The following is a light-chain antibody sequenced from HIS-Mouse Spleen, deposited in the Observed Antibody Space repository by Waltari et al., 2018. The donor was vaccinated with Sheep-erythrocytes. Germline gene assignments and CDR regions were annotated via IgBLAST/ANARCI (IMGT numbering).Light chain of an antibody. CDR1: ALPQKY. J-gene: IGLJ2*01. Sequence: SYELTQPPSVSLSPGQTARITCPGDALPQKYAYLYQQKSGQAPVLVIDEDSKRPSGIPERFSGSSSGTMATLTISGAQVEDEADYYCYSTDSSGNHRVFGGGTKLTVL. CDR3: YSTDSSGNHRV. V-gene: IGLV3-10*01. CDR2: EDS.